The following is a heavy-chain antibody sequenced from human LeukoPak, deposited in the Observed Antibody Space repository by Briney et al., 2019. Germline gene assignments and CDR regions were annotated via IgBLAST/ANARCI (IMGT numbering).Heavy chain of an antibody. J-gene: IGHJ5*02. CDR2: INHSGST. Sequence: ASETLSLTCAVYGGSFSGYYWSWIRQPPGKGLEWIGEINHSGSTNYNPSLKSRVTISVDTSKNQFSLKLSSVTAADTAVYYCARDRGYSYGNWFDPWGQGTLVTVSS. CDR1: GGSFSGYY. CDR3: ARDRGYSYGNWFDP. V-gene: IGHV4-34*01. D-gene: IGHD5-18*01.